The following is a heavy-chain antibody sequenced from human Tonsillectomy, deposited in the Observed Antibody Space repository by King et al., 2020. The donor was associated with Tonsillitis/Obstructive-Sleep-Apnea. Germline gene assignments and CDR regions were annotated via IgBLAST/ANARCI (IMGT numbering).Heavy chain of an antibody. CDR1: GGSINSGGYY. CDR2: IYYSETT. D-gene: IGHD4-17*01. V-gene: IGHV4-31*03. J-gene: IGHJ4*02. Sequence: QLQESGPGLVKPSHILSLTCTVSGGSINSGGYYWSWIRQHPGKGLEWIGYIYYSETTCYNPSLKSRVTISVDTSNNQFSLKLTSVTAADTAVYYCARGDDYDNYLDYWGQGTLVTVSS. CDR3: ARGDDYDNYLDY.